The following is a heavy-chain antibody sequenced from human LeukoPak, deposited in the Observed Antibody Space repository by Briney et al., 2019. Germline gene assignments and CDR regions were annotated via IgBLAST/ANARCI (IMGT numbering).Heavy chain of an antibody. V-gene: IGHV1-69*05. J-gene: IGHJ5*02. CDR1: GGTFSSYA. CDR3: ARDGRLAGATPSTAWFDP. CDR2: VIPIFGTA. Sequence: SVKVSCKASGGTFSSYAISWVRQAPGQGLEWKGGVIPIFGTANYAQKFQGRVTITTDESTSTAYMELSSLRSEDTAVYYCARDGRLAGATPSTAWFDPWGQGTLVTVSS. D-gene: IGHD1-26*01.